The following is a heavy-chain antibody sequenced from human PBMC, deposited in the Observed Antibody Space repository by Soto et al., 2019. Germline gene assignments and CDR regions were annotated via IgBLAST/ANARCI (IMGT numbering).Heavy chain of an antibody. J-gene: IGHJ5*02. CDR3: ARGIATGQLDP. D-gene: IGHD2-15*01. Sequence: ASVKVSCKASGYTFTRYTMNWVRQAPGQRLEWMGWINPDNGNTKSSQKFQDRVIITRDTSASTAYMDLSSLRSEDTAVYYCARGIATGQLDPWGQGTLVTVSA. V-gene: IGHV1-3*01. CDR1: GYTFTRYT. CDR2: INPDNGNT.